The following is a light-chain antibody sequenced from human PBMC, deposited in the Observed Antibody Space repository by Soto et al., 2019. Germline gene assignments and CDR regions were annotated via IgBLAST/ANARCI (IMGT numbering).Light chain of an antibody. V-gene: IGLV1-44*01. J-gene: IGLJ3*02. CDR3: STWDDSLNGWV. Sequence: QAVVTQPPSVSGTPGLRVNLSCSGGISNIGKDTVNWYQQLPGTAPKLLMFNDDKRPSGVPDRFSGSRSGTSASLAISGLQSDDEAVYFCSTWDDSLNGWVFGGGTKVTVL. CDR2: NDD. CDR1: ISNIGKDT.